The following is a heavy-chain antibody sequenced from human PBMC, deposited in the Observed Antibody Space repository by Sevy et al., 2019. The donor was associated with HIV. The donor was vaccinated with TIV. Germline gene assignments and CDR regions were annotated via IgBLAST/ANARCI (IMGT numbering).Heavy chain of an antibody. Sequence: GGSLRLSCSGSGFSFSNSAMNWVRQTPGKGLKYVSAISSDGVSTYDPDSVRGRFTISRDNSKNTLYLQMSSLRVEDTAVYYCVKDPDYNFWRGDYGMDVWGQGTTVTVSS. D-gene: IGHD3-3*01. V-gene: IGHV3-64D*06. CDR1: GFSFSNSA. CDR2: ISSDGVST. CDR3: VKDPDYNFWRGDYGMDV. J-gene: IGHJ6*02.